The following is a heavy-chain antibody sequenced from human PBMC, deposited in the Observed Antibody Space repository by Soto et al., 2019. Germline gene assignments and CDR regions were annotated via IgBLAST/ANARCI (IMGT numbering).Heavy chain of an antibody. CDR3: AEGFAFRLGNWSGGSCYSGAFDI. Sequence: PGGSLRLSCAASGFTFSSYAMSWVRQAPGKGLEWVSAISCSGGSTYYADSVKGRFTISRDNSKNTLYLQMNSLRAEDTAVYYCAEGFAFRLGNWSGGSCYSGAFDIWGQGTMVTV. CDR1: GFTFSSYA. CDR2: ISCSGGST. D-gene: IGHD2-15*01. J-gene: IGHJ3*02. V-gene: IGHV3-23*01.